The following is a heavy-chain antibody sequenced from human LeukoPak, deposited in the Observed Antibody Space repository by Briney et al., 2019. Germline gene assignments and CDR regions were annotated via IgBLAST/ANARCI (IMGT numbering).Heavy chain of an antibody. CDR3: VKHVGSRWSNNRFDP. Sequence: HLGGSLRLSCAASGFTFDSYAMSWVRQAPGKGLEWVSAVSRFGGTTYYADSAKGRFTISRDNSNNTVYLQMNSLRVGDTALYYCVKHVGSRWSNNRFDPWGQGTLVTVS. J-gene: IGHJ5*02. CDR1: GFTFDSYA. CDR2: VSRFGGTT. D-gene: IGHD6-13*01. V-gene: IGHV3-23*01.